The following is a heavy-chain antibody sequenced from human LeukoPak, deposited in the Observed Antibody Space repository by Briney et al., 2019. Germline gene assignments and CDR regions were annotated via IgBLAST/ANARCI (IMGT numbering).Heavy chain of an antibody. J-gene: IGHJ4*02. Sequence: GGSLRLSCAASGFTFSSYSMNCVRQAPGKGLEWVSSISSSSSYIYYADSVKGRFTISRDNAKNSLYLQMNSLRAEDTAVYYCARDLVLSGGYWGQGTLVTVSS. CDR1: GFTFSSYS. CDR2: ISSSSSYI. D-gene: IGHD3-10*02. CDR3: ARDLVLSGGY. V-gene: IGHV3-21*01.